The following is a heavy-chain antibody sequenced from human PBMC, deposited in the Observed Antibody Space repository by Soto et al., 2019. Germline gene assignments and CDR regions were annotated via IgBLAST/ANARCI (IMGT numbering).Heavy chain of an antibody. D-gene: IGHD2-21*01. J-gene: IGHJ6*02. CDR2: ISCYTGNT. V-gene: IGHV1-18*04. Sequence: QVVLEQSGGEVKKPGASVKVSFKASGYTFSGYSITWVRQAPGQGLEWMGRISCYTGNTNYARTLRGRLTLTTDTSTSTAYMELRSLTSDDTAVYYCARDVFCGGAPACPDIDVSGQGHTVTVS. CDR3: ARDVFCGGAPACPDIDV. CDR1: GYTFSGYS.